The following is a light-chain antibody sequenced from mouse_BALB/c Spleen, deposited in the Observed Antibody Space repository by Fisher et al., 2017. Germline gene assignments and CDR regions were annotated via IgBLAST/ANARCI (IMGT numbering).Light chain of an antibody. CDR3: QQWSSNPPT. CDR1: SSVSS. V-gene: IGKV4-59*01. Sequence: IVFTQTPAIMSASPGEKVTMTCRASSSVSSSYLHWYQQKSGTSPKRWIYDTSKLASGVPARFSGSGSGTSYSLTISSMEAEDAATYYCQQWSSNPPTFGAGTKLELK. J-gene: IGKJ5*01. CDR2: DTS.